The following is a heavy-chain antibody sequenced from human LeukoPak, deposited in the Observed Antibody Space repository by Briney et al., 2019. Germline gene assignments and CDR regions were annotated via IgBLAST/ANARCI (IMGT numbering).Heavy chain of an antibody. CDR3: ARSTPLRFLEWLVYDP. D-gene: IGHD3-3*01. CDR1: GGSFSGYY. CDR2: INHSGST. J-gene: IGHJ5*02. V-gene: IGHV4-34*01. Sequence: SETLSLTCAVYGGSFSGYYWSWIRQPLGKGLEWIGEINHSGSTNYNPSLKSRVTISVDTSKNQFSLKLSSVTAADTAVYYCARSTPLRFLEWLVYDPWGQGTLVTVSS.